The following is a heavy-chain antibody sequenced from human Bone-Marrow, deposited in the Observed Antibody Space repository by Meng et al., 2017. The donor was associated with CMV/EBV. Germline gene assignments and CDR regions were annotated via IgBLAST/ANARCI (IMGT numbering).Heavy chain of an antibody. CDR2: ISAYNGNT. V-gene: IGHV1-18*01. J-gene: IGHJ4*02. Sequence: ASVTVSCKASDYTFTSYGISWVRQAPGQGLEWMGWISAYNGNTNYAQKLQGRVTMTTDTSTSTAYTELRSPRSDDTAVYYCAAGPFGAVAGNFDYWGQGTLVTVSS. D-gene: IGHD6-19*01. CDR3: AAGPFGAVAGNFDY. CDR1: DYTFTSYG.